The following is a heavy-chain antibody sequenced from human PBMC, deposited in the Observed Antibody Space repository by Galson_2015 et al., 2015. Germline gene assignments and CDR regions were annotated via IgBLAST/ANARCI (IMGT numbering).Heavy chain of an antibody. D-gene: IGHD2-15*01. CDR1: GYTFTSYD. J-gene: IGHJ6*02. V-gene: IGHV1-8*01. Sequence: SVKVSCKASGYTFTSYDINWVRQATGQGLEWMGWMNPNSGNTGYAQKFQGRVTMTRNTSISTAYMELSSLRSEDTAVYYCAREGSGSGLYYYYGMDVWGQGTTVTVSS. CDR2: MNPNSGNT. CDR3: AREGSGSGLYYYYGMDV.